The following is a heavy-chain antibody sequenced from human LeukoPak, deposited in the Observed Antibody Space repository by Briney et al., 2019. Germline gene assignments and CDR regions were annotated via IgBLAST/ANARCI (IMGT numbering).Heavy chain of an antibody. D-gene: IGHD1/OR15-1a*01. J-gene: IGHJ4*02. Sequence: GGSLRLSCAASGFTFRNYAMYWFRQAPGRGLEWAAVVSFDGNTTFYSDSVKGRFAISRDNSKNTLYLEMNSLRPEDTAVYYCARFRAATTRFDYWGQGTLVTVSS. V-gene: IGHV3-30*09. CDR3: ARFRAATTRFDY. CDR2: VSFDGNTT. CDR1: GFTFRNYA.